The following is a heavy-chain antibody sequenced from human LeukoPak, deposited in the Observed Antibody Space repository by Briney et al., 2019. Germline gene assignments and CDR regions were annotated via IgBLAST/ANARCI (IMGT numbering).Heavy chain of an antibody. CDR2: INPNSGGT. V-gene: IGHV1-2*06. D-gene: IGHD5-12*01. J-gene: IGHJ4*02. CDR1: GYTFTGYY. CDR3: ARDRSGSGYGLGIPDY. Sequence: ASVKVSCKASGYTFTGYYMHWVRQAPGQGLKWMGRINPNSGGTNYAQKFQGRVTMTRDTSISTAYMELSRLRSDDTAVYYCARDRSGSGYGLGIPDYWGQGTLVTVSS.